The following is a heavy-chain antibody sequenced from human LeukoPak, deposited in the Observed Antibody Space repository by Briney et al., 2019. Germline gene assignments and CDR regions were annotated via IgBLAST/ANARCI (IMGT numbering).Heavy chain of an antibody. CDR2: ISYDGSNK. D-gene: IGHD2-2*01. V-gene: IGHV3-30*18. J-gene: IGHJ4*02. CDR3: AKDADQLLSGYYFDY. Sequence: GGSLRLSCAASGFTFSSYGIHWVRQAPGKGLEWVAVISYDGSNKYYADSVKGRFTISRDNSKNTLYLQMNSLRAEDTAVYYCAKDADQLLSGYYFDYWGQGTLVTVSS. CDR1: GFTFSSYG.